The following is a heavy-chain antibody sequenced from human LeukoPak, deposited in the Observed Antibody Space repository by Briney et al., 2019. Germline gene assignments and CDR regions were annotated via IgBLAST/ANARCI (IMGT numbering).Heavy chain of an antibody. CDR3: ARDTGEYGSPTYYSKTYAMDV. V-gene: IGHV3-48*03. J-gene: IGHJ6*04. D-gene: IGHD3-10*01. CDR2: ISSSGSTI. Sequence: PGGSLRLSCTASGFTFNNYEMNWVRQGPGKGLEWVSYISSSGSTIHYADSVKGRFTIPRDNAKNSLFLQMNSLRAEDTAVYYCARDTGEYGSPTYYSKTYAMDVWGKGTTVTVSS. CDR1: GFTFNNYE.